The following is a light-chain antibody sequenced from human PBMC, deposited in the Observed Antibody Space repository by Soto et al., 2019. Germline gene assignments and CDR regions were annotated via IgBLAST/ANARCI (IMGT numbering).Light chain of an antibody. J-gene: IGLJ2*01. CDR3: QVWDSSSDHVV. Sequence: SYDLTQPPSVSVAPGKTARITCGGNNIGSKSVHWYQQKPGQAPVMVIYYERDRPSGIPERFSGSNSGNTATLTISRVEAGDEADYYCQVWDSSSDHVVFGGGTKLTVL. CDR1: NIGSKS. CDR2: YER. V-gene: IGLV3-21*04.